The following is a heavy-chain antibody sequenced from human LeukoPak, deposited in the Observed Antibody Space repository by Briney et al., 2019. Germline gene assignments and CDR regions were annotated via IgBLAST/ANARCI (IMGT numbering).Heavy chain of an antibody. V-gene: IGHV5-51*01. CDR1: GYSFTSYW. CDR3: ARGLCGGDCYSAPNAFDI. CDR2: IYPGDSDT. D-gene: IGHD2-21*02. J-gene: IGHJ3*02. Sequence: GESLKISCKGSGYSFTSYWIGWVRQMPGKGLEWMGIIYPGDSDTRYSPSFQGQVTISADKSIGTAYLQWSSLKASDTAMYYCARGLCGGDCYSAPNAFDIWGQGTMVTVSS.